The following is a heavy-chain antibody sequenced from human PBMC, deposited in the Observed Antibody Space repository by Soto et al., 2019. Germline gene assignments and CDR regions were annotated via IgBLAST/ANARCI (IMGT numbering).Heavy chain of an antibody. J-gene: IGHJ4*02. CDR1: GGSISSTGYY. Sequence: SETLSLTCNVSGGSISSTGYYWGWIRQPPGKGLEWIGTFYHSGTSYYIPSLKSRVTISVDTSKNQFSLKLNSVTAADTAVYYCARHGSSWTFFDYWGQGTLVTVS. CDR3: ARHGSSWTFFDY. D-gene: IGHD6-13*01. CDR2: FYHSGTS. V-gene: IGHV4-39*01.